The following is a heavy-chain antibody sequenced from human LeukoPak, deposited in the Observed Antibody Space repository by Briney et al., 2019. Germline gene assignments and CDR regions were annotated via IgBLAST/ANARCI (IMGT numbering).Heavy chain of an antibody. CDR3: ARGSYDFWSGYYVTYYFDY. V-gene: IGHV3-21*01. CDR2: ISSSSSYI. D-gene: IGHD3-3*01. J-gene: IGHJ4*02. CDR1: GFTFSTYG. Sequence: GGSLRLSCAASGFTFSTYGMNWVRQAPGKGLEWVSSISSSSSYIYYADSVKGRFTISRDNAKNSLYLQMNSLRAEDTAVYYCARGSYDFWSGYYVTYYFDYWGQGTLVTVSS.